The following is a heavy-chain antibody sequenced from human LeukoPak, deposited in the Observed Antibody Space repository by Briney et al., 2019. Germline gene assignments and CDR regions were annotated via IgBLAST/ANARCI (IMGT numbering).Heavy chain of an antibody. V-gene: IGHV4-34*01. CDR1: GGSFSGYY. D-gene: IGHD5-24*01. CDR2: INHSGST. J-gene: IGHJ3*02. CDR3: ARNREMATQWFDAFDI. Sequence: PSETLSLTCAVYGGSFSGYYWSWIRQPPGKGLEWIGEINHSGSTNYNPSLKSRVTISVDTSKNQFSLKLSSVTAADTAVYYCARNREMATQWFDAFDIWGQRTMVTVSS.